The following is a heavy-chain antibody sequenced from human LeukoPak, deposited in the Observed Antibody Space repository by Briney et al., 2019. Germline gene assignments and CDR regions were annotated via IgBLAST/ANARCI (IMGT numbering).Heavy chain of an antibody. Sequence: GASVKVSCKASGHTFTSYYMHWVRQAPGQGLEWMGIINPSGGSTSYAQKFQGRVTMTRDTSTSTVYMELSSLRSEDTAVYYCARADTAMVDDYWGQGTLVTVSS. CDR1: GHTFTSYY. D-gene: IGHD5-18*01. J-gene: IGHJ4*02. CDR3: ARADTAMVDDY. CDR2: INPSGGST. V-gene: IGHV1-46*01.